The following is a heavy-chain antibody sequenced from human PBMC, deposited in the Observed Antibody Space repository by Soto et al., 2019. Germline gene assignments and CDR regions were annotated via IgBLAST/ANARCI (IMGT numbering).Heavy chain of an antibody. CDR3: ARARLRAVYAFDF. V-gene: IGHV4-31*03. Sequence: SETLSLTCTLSGVSITSGAYYWTWVRQHPGKGLEWIGYIYYNGNTYFRPSLKSRLTISIDTSKNQFSLKLSSVTAADTAMYYCARARLRAVYAFDFWGQGTMVTVSS. D-gene: IGHD4-17*01. CDR2: IYYNGNT. J-gene: IGHJ3*01. CDR1: GVSITSGAYY.